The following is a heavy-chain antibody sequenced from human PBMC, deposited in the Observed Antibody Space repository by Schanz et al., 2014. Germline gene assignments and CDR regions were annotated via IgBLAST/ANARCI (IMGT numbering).Heavy chain of an antibody. J-gene: IGHJ4*02. CDR3: AKEKEEVAADGSVFDY. CDR1: GFNFNTYA. D-gene: IGHD6-13*01. CDR2: LTEGGGGT. Sequence: EVQLLESGGGLAQPGGSLRLACAASGFNFNTYAMSWVRQAPGKGLEWVSGLTEGGGGTYYTDAVKGRFTISRDSSKNTVNLQMNSLRAEDTAVYYCAKEKEEVAADGSVFDYWGQGTLVTVSS. V-gene: IGHV3-23*01.